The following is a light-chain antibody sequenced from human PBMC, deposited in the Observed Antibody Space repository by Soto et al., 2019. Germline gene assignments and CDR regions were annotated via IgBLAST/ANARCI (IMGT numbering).Light chain of an antibody. CDR2: DAS. Sequence: EIAMTQSPATLSVSPLEIAILSCRTSQNVYNNLAWYQQKPGQAPRLLIFDASTRATGIPARFSGSGSGTDFTLTISSLEPEDFAVYYCQQRSNWPPITFGQGTRLEIK. CDR1: QNVYNN. V-gene: IGKV3-11*01. CDR3: QQRSNWPPIT. J-gene: IGKJ5*01.